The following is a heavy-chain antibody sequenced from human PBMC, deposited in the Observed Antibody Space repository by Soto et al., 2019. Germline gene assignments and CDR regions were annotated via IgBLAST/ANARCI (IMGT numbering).Heavy chain of an antibody. CDR2: INPNSGDT. CDR3: ARGPSHGAFDI. Sequence: QVQLAQSGAEVKNPGASVKVSCKASGYTFTDYYIHWLRQAPAQGLEWMGWINPNSGDTKYAQKFQGMATMTRDTSISTTYMELSRLTSDDTALYYCARGPSHGAFDIWGQGTIITVSS. V-gene: IGHV1-2*02. J-gene: IGHJ3*02. CDR1: GYTFTDYY.